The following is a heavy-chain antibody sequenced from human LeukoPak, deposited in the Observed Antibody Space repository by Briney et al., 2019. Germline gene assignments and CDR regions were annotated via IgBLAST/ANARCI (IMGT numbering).Heavy chain of an antibody. D-gene: IGHD1-14*01. J-gene: IGHJ4*02. CDR3: ERDFRPNTGVYYY. V-gene: IGHV3-21*01. Sequence: GGSRRLSCAASGFTFSSYSMIWVRQAPGKGLEWVSSISSSSSYIYYADSVKGRFTISRDNAKNSLYLQMNSLRAEDTAVYYCERDFRPNTGVYYYWGLRILVT. CDR1: GFTFSSYS. CDR2: ISSSSSYI.